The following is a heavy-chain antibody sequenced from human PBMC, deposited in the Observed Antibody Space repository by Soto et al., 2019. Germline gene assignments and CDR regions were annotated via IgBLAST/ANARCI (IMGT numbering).Heavy chain of an antibody. V-gene: IGHV4-30-4*01. CDR2: IYYSGST. CDR3: ARDRLEGSGSYYIGPLYYYWGMDV. D-gene: IGHD3-10*01. Sequence: SETLSLTCTVSGGSISSGDYYWSWIRQPPGKGLEWIGYIYYSGSTYYNPSLKSRVTISVDTSKNQFSLKLSSVTAADTAVYYCARDRLEGSGSYYIGPLYYYWGMDVWGQGTTVTVSS. CDR1: GGSISSGDYY. J-gene: IGHJ6*02.